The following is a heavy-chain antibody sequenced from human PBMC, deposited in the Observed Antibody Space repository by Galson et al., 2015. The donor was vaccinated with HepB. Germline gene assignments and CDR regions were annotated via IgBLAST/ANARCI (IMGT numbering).Heavy chain of an antibody. V-gene: IGHV3-74*01. Sequence: SLRLSCAASGFTFSSYWMHWVRQAPGKGLVWVSRINSDGSSTSYADSVKGRFTISRDNAKNTLYLQMNSLRAEDTAVYYCASGAAAGGFDYWGQGTLVTVSS. CDR1: GFTFSSYW. D-gene: IGHD6-13*01. CDR2: INSDGSST. CDR3: ASGAAAGGFDY. J-gene: IGHJ4*02.